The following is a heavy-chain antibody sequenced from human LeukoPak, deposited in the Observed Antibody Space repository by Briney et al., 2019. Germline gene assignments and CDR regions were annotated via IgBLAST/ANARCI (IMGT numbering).Heavy chain of an antibody. J-gene: IGHJ4*02. CDR1: GFTFSSYA. CDR2: ISGSGGST. D-gene: IGHD3-22*01. V-gene: IGHV3-23*01. CDR3: AKDTDYDSSGYYDY. Sequence: RTGGSLRLSCAASGFTFSSYAMSWVRQAPGKGLEWVSAISGSGGSTYYADSVKGRFTISRDNSKNTLYLRMNSLRAEDTAVYYCAKDTDYDSSGYYDYWGQGTLVTVSS.